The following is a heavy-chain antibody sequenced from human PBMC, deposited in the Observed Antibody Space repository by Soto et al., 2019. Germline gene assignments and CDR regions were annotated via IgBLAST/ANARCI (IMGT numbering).Heavy chain of an antibody. J-gene: IGHJ4*02. CDR3: ARGERLRCYEWLLFDY. Sequence: GASVKVSCKASGHTFTSYGISWVRQAPGQGLEWMGWISAYNGNTNYAQKLQGRVTMTTDTSTSTAYMELRSLRSDDTAVYYCARGERLRCYEWLLFDYWGQGTLVTVSS. D-gene: IGHD3-3*01. CDR2: ISAYNGNT. CDR1: GHTFTSYG. V-gene: IGHV1-18*01.